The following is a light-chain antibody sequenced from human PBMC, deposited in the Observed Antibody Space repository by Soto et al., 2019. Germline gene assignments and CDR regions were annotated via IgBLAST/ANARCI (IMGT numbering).Light chain of an antibody. CDR3: SSYGASSTL. CDR1: STDIGSYNY. Sequence: QSVLTQPASLSGSPGQSITISCTGTSTDIGSYNYVSWYQQHPGKAPKLMIFDVSYRPSGISDRFSGSKSGNTASLTISGRQPEDEADYYCSSYGASSTLFGGGTKVTVL. V-gene: IGLV2-14*03. CDR2: DVS. J-gene: IGLJ2*01.